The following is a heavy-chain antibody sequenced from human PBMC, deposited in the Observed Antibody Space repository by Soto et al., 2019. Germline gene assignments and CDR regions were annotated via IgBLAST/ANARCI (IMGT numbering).Heavy chain of an antibody. Sequence: SQTPSLTSAISGDSASSNSEAWNWFSQSPSRGIEWVGRTYYRYKLYNDYGVYVNSLRTIKPDTSQDQFSMQLNSVTPEVTAVYYCGRGWNTGINWFDPGGDGSLVTVSS. CDR2: TYYRYKLYN. CDR1: GDSASSNSEA. CDR3: GRGWNTGINWFDP. D-gene: IGHD6-19*01. V-gene: IGHV6-1*01. J-gene: IGHJ5*02.